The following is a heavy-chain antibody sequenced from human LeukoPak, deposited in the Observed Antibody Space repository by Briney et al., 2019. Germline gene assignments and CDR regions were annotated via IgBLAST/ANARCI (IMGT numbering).Heavy chain of an antibody. CDR2: INHSGST. J-gene: IGHJ3*02. Sequence: SETLSLTCAVYGGSFSGYYWSWIRQPPGKGLEWIGEINHSGSTNYNPSLKSRVTISVDTSKNQFSLKLSSVTAADTAVYYCAREWMDDTAMVTGAFDIWGQGTMVTVSS. D-gene: IGHD5-18*01. CDR1: GGSFSGYY. CDR3: AREWMDDTAMVTGAFDI. V-gene: IGHV4-34*01.